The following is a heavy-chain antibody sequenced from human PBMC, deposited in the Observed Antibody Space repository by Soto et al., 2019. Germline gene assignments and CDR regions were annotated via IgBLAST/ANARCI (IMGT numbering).Heavy chain of an antibody. CDR1: GFSLSTSGVG. CDR3: AHSSETQQLLY. CDR2: IYWDDDK. Sequence: QITLKESGPPLVKPTQTLTLTCTFSGFSLSTSGVGVGWIRQPPGKALEWLALIYWDDDKRYSPSLKSRLTIATDTSKNQVVLTMTNMDPVDTATYYCAHSSETQQLLYWGQGTLVTVSS. D-gene: IGHD6-13*01. V-gene: IGHV2-5*02. J-gene: IGHJ4*02.